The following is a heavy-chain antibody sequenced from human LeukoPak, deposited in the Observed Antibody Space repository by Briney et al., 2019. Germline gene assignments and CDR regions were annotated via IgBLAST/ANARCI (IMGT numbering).Heavy chain of an antibody. CDR1: GFTSSSYW. Sequence: GGSLRLSCAASGFTSSSYWMSWVRQAPGKGLEWVANIKQDGSEKYYVDSVKGRFTISRDNAKNSLYLQMNSLRAEDTAVYYCARTSSYYDILTGYFNYFDYWGQGTLVTVSS. D-gene: IGHD3-9*01. J-gene: IGHJ4*02. CDR2: IKQDGSEK. CDR3: ARTSSYYDILTGYFNYFDY. V-gene: IGHV3-7*01.